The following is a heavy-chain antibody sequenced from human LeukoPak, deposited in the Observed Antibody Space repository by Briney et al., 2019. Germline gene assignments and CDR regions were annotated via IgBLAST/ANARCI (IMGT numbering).Heavy chain of an antibody. J-gene: IGHJ5*02. D-gene: IGHD3-3*01. CDR3: ARKPRRRITIFGVVIRNWFDP. CDR1: GFTFSSYW. CDR2: IKQDGSEK. Sequence: PGGSLRLPCAASGFTFSSYWMSWVRQAPGKGLEWVANIKQDGSEKYYVDSVKGRLTVSRDNAKNSLYLQMSSLRAEDTAVYYCARKPRRRITIFGVVIRNWFDPWGQGTLVTVSS. V-gene: IGHV3-7*01.